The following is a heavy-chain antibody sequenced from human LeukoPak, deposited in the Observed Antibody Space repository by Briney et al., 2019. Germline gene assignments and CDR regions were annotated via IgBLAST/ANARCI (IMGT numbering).Heavy chain of an antibody. CDR1: GFTFSSYE. CDR2: ISSSGSTK. J-gene: IGHJ6*04. Sequence: GGSLRLSCAASGFTFSSYEMNWVRQAPGKGLEGVSYISSSGSTKYYADSVKGRFTISRDNAKNSLYLQMNSLRAEDTAVYYCAERGITMIGGVWGKGTTVTISS. V-gene: IGHV3-48*03. D-gene: IGHD3-10*02. CDR3: AERGITMIGGV.